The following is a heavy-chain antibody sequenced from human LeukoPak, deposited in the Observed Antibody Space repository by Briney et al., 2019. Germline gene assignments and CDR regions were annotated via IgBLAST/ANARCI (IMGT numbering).Heavy chain of an antibody. CDR1: GGSFSGYY. CDR2: INHSGST. J-gene: IGHJ4*02. CDR3: ARLRYHYDSGGYYYFDD. D-gene: IGHD3-22*01. Sequence: SETLSLTCAVYGGSFSGYYWSWIRQPPGKGLEWIGEINHSGSTNYNPSLKSRVTISVDTSKNQFSLKLSSVTAADTAVYYCARLRYHYDSGGYYYFDDWGQGTLVTVSS. V-gene: IGHV4-34*01.